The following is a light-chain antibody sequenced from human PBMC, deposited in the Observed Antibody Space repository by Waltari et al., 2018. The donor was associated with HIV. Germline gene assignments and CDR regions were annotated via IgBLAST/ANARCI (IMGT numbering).Light chain of an antibody. CDR1: SSDIGGYNY. J-gene: IGLJ2*01. CDR2: DVS. Sequence: QSALTQPRSVSGSPGQSVTISCTGTSSDIGGYNYVSWYQQHPGKAPKLMIYDVSKRPSGVPDRFSGSKSGNTASLTISGLQAEDEADYYCCSYAGSYTHVVFGGGTTLTVL. V-gene: IGLV2-11*01. CDR3: CSYAGSYTHVV.